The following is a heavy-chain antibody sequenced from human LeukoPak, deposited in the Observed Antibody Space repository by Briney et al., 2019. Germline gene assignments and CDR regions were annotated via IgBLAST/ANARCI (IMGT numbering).Heavy chain of an antibody. D-gene: IGHD5-18*01. CDR2: IYYSGST. Sequence: PSETLSLTCTVSGGSISSYYWSWIRQPPGKGLEWIGYIYYSGSTNYNPSLKSRVTISVDTPKNQFSLKLSSVTAADTAVYYCARVDSDTAMVDYWGQGTLVTVSS. CDR1: GGSISSYY. CDR3: ARVDSDTAMVDY. V-gene: IGHV4-59*01. J-gene: IGHJ4*02.